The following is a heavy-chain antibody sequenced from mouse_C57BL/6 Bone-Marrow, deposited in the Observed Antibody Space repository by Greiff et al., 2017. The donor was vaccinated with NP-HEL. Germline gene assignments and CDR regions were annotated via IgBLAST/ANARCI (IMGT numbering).Heavy chain of an antibody. J-gene: IGHJ2*01. Sequence: VQLQQSGPELVKPGASVKIPCKASGYTFTDYNMDWVKQSHGKSLEWIGDINPNNGGTIYNQKFKGKATLTVDNSSSTAYMELRSLTSEDTAVYYCATTVVAPFDYWGQGTTLTVSS. CDR2: INPNNGGT. V-gene: IGHV1-18*01. CDR3: ATTVVAPFDY. D-gene: IGHD1-1*01. CDR1: GYTFTDYN.